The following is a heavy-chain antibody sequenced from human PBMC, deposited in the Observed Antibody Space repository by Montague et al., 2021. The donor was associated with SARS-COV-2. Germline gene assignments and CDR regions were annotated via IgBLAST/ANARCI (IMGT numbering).Heavy chain of an antibody. D-gene: IGHD6-13*01. V-gene: IGHV3-33*06. CDR3: AKSVGYSSSWYLGFFDY. J-gene: IGHJ4*02. CDR1: GFTFSSYG. CDR2: IWYDGSNK. Sequence: SLRLSCAASGFTFSSYGMHWVRQAPGKGLEWVAVIWYDGSNKYYADSVKGRFTISRDNSKNTLYLQMNSLRAEDTAVYYCAKSVGYSSSWYLGFFDYWGQGTLGTVSS.